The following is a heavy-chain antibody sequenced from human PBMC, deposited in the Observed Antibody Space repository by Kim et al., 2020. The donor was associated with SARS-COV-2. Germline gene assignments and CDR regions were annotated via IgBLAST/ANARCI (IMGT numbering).Heavy chain of an antibody. CDR2: INADRSVI. D-gene: IGHD3-22*01. CDR3: ARGSGNYGFHS. V-gene: IGHV3-74*01. J-gene: IGHJ4*02. Sequence: GGSLRLSCAASGFTFSSHWMHWVRQAPGKGPVWVSRINADRSVIEYAASVKGRFTISRDNAKSTLDLQMNSLRPEDTAVYYCARGSGNYGFHSWGQGILV. CDR1: GFTFSSHW.